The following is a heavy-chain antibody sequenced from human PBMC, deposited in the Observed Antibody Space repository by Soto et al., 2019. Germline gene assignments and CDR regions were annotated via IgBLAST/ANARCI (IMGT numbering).Heavy chain of an antibody. CDR3: ARRVGVVLDAFDI. Sequence: AETLSLTCTVSGCSISSYYWSWIRQPPGKGLEWIGYIYYSGSTNYNPSLKSRVTISVDTSKNQFSLKLSSVTAADTAVYYCARRVGVVLDAFDIWGQGTMVTVSS. CDR2: IYYSGST. D-gene: IGHD3-3*01. J-gene: IGHJ3*02. CDR1: GCSISSYY. V-gene: IGHV4-59*08.